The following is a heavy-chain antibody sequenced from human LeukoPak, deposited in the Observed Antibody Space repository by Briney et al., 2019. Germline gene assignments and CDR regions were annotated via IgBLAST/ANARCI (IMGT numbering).Heavy chain of an antibody. V-gene: IGHV3-23*01. CDR3: ANPGHEYDFWSGYLGRDY. Sequence: GGSLRLSCAASGFTFSSYSMDWVRQAPGKGLEWVSGISGSGGSTYYADSVKGRFTISRDNSKNTLYLQMNSLRAEDTAVYYCANPGHEYDFWSGYLGRDYWGQGTLVTVSS. CDR1: GFTFSSYS. D-gene: IGHD3-3*01. J-gene: IGHJ4*02. CDR2: ISGSGGST.